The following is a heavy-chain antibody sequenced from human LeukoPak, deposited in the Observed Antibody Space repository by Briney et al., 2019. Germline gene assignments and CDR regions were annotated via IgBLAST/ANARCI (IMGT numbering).Heavy chain of an antibody. CDR1: GGSISSYY. CDR3: ASQAAAGSKGPYYYYMDV. J-gene: IGHJ6*03. D-gene: IGHD6-13*01. Sequence: SETLSLTCTVSGGSISSYYWSWMRQPAGKGLEWIGRIYTSGSTNYNPSLKSRVTMSVDTSKNQFSLKLSSVTAADTAVYYCASQAAAGSKGPYYYYMDVWGKGTTVTVSS. V-gene: IGHV4-4*07. CDR2: IYTSGST.